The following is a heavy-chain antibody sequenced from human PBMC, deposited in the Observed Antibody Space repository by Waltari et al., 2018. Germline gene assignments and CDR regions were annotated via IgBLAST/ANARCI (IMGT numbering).Heavy chain of an antibody. CDR1: GFTFSSYS. CDR2: ISSSSSYI. V-gene: IGHV3-21*01. CDR3: ARVGYCSGGSCYLQAYAFDI. Sequence: EVQLVESGGGLVKPGGSLRLSCAASGFTFSSYSMNWVRQAPGKGLEWVSSISSSSSYIYYADSVKGRFTISRDNAKNSLYLQMNSLRAEDTAVYYCARVGYCSGGSCYLQAYAFDIWGQGTMVTVSS. D-gene: IGHD2-15*01. J-gene: IGHJ3*02.